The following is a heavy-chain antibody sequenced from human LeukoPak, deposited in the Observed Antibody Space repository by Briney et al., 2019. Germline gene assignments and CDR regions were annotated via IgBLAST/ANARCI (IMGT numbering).Heavy chain of an antibody. Sequence: ASVKVSCKASGYTFTSYYMHWVRQAPGQGLEGMGIINTSGGSTSYAQNFQGRVTMPRATSTSTVYMELGSLRSEDTAVYYCAMRPYVNSGWYFDYWGQGTLVTVSS. CDR3: AMRPYVNSGWYFDY. CDR2: INTSGGST. D-gene: IGHD6-19*01. V-gene: IGHV1-46*01. J-gene: IGHJ4*02. CDR1: GYTFTSYY.